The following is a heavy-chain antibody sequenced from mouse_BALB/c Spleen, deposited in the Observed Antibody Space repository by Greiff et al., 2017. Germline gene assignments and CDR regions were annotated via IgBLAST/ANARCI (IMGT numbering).Heavy chain of an antibody. CDR1: GYTFTSYY. J-gene: IGHJ3*01. CDR2: INPSNGGT. D-gene: IGHD2-2*01. V-gene: IGHV1S81*02. CDR3: TSCGYDEAWFAY. Sequence: QVQLQQSGADLVKPGASVKLSCKASGYTFTSYYMYWVKQRPGQGLEWIGEINPSNGGTNFNEKFKSKTTLTVDKSSSTAYMQHSSLTSEDSAVYYCTSCGYDEAWFAYWGQGTLVTVSA.